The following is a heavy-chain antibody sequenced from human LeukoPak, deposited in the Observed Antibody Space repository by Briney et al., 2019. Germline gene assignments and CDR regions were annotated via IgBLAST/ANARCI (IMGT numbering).Heavy chain of an antibody. V-gene: IGHV4-59*13. J-gene: IGHJ4*02. CDR2: IYNSGST. CDR3: TRDRELGF. Sequence: SETLSLTCAVYGGSFSGYYWSWIRQPPGKRLEWIGSIYNSGSTTYNPSLKSRVTISGDTSKNQFSLKLSSVTAADTAVYYCTRDRELGFWGQGTLVTVSS. D-gene: IGHD1-26*01. CDR1: GGSFSGYY.